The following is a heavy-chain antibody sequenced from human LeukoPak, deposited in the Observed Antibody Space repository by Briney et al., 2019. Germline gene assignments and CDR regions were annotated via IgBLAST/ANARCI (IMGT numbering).Heavy chain of an antibody. Sequence: GGSLRLSCEASGFTLSTYWMNWVRQVPGKGLDWVANINPDGSGKRYVDSVKGRFAIARDNADNSLSLQMNSLRAEDTAVYYCASWGAGGNSWGQGTLVTVSS. CDR1: GFTLSTYW. D-gene: IGHD3-16*01. V-gene: IGHV3-7*01. J-gene: IGHJ4*02. CDR2: INPDGSGK. CDR3: ASWGAGGNS.